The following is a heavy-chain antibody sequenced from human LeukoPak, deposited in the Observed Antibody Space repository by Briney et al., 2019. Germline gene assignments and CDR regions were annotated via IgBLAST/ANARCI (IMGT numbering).Heavy chain of an antibody. D-gene: IGHD6-13*01. J-gene: IGHJ6*02. CDR1: GFTFSSYS. Sequence: GGSLRLSCAASGFTFSSYSMNWVRQAPGKGLEWVSYISSSSSTIYYADSVKGRFTISRDNAKNSLYLQMNSLRAEGTAVYYCARGGSSWYGYYYGMDVWGQGTTVTVSS. V-gene: IGHV3-48*04. CDR3: ARGGSSWYGYYYGMDV. CDR2: ISSSSSTI.